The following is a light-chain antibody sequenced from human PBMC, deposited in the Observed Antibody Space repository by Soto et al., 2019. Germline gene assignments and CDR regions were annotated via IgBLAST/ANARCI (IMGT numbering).Light chain of an antibody. CDR1: QSCSNC. CDR2: DAS. CDR3: QCYSSYPWT. V-gene: IGKV1-5*01. Sequence: DVQMTQSPYTLSTSVGDRVTVACRASQSCSNCLAWYQQKAGKDPRVLIYDASTLQRGVPSGFSGSGSGTEFSLTISSLQPDDFGTYYCQCYSSYPWTFGQGTRVDI. J-gene: IGKJ1*01.